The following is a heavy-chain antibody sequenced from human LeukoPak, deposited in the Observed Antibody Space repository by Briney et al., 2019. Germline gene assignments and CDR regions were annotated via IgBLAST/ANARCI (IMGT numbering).Heavy chain of an antibody. J-gene: IGHJ4*02. CDR3: ARATLDN. CDR2: IYSGGST. CDR1: GFSVSTNY. V-gene: IGHV3-53*01. Sequence: GGSLRLSCAASGFSVSTNYISWVRQAPGKGLEWVSVIYSGGSTKYADSVKARFTISRDNSKNTVYLQMNSLRAEDTAVYYCARATLDNWGQGTLVTVSS.